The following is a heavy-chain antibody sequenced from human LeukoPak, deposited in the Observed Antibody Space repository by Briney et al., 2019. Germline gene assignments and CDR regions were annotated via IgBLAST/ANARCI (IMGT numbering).Heavy chain of an antibody. CDR1: GYTFTSYA. J-gene: IGHJ4*02. CDR3: AGTAWQQLAPGY. V-gene: IGHV1-3*01. D-gene: IGHD6-13*01. CDR2: INAGNGNT. Sequence: ASVKVSCKASGYTFTSYAMHWVRQAPGQRLEWMGWINAGNGNTKYSQKFQGRVTITRDTSASTAYMELSSLRSEDTAVYYCAGTAWQQLAPGYWGQGTLVTVSS.